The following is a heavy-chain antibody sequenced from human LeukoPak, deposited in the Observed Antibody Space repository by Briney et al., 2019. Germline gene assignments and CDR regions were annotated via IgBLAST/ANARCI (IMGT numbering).Heavy chain of an antibody. J-gene: IGHJ4*02. V-gene: IGHV1-24*01. Sequence: ASVKVSCKVSGYTLTELSMHWVRQAPGKGLEWMGGFDPEDGETIYAQKFQGRVTMTEDTSTDTAYMELSSLRSEDTAVYHCATGVAAAGWHFDYWGQGTLVTVSS. CDR3: ATGVAAAGWHFDY. CDR2: FDPEDGET. CDR1: GYTLTELS. D-gene: IGHD6-13*01.